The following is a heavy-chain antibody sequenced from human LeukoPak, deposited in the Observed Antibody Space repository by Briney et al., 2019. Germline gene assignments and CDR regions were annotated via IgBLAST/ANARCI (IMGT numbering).Heavy chain of an antibody. Sequence: ASVKVSCKASGYTFTGYYMHWVRQAPGQGLEWMGWINPNSGGTNYAQKFQGWVTMTRDTSISTAYMELSRLRSDDTAVYYCARDDRYTYDISTGYPNYFDYWGQGTLVTVSS. J-gene: IGHJ4*02. CDR1: GYTFTGYY. CDR2: INPNSGGT. D-gene: IGHD3-9*01. V-gene: IGHV1-2*04. CDR3: ARDDRYTYDISTGYPNYFDY.